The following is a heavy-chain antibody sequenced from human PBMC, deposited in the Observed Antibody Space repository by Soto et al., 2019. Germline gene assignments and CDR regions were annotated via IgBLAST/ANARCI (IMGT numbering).Heavy chain of an antibody. J-gene: IGHJ4*02. Sequence: GGSLRLSCAASGFTFSSYGMHWVRQAPGKGLEWVAVISYDGSNKYCADSVKGRFTISRDNSKNTLYLQMNSLRAEDTAVYYCAKDRRFYSSGWSFDYWGQGTLVTVSS. D-gene: IGHD6-19*01. V-gene: IGHV3-30*18. CDR3: AKDRRFYSSGWSFDY. CDR2: ISYDGSNK. CDR1: GFTFSSYG.